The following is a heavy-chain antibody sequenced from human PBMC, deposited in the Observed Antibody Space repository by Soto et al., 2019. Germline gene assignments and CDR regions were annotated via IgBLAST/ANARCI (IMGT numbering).Heavy chain of an antibody. V-gene: IGHV3-23*01. Sequence: GGSLRLSCAASGFTFSSYAMSWVRQAPGKGLEWVSAISGSGGSTYYADSVKGLFTISRDNSKNTLYLQMNSLRAEDTAVYYCAKGARRSGITIFGVVIDYFDYWGQGTLVTVSS. CDR3: AKGARRSGITIFGVVIDYFDY. CDR2: ISGSGGST. D-gene: IGHD3-3*01. J-gene: IGHJ4*02. CDR1: GFTFSSYA.